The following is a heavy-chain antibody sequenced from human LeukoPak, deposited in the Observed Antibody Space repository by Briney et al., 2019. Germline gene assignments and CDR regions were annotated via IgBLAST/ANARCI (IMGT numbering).Heavy chain of an antibody. J-gene: IGHJ5*02. CDR1: GASVSSGSYY. CDR3: ARDRNDFWSGYSGGA. V-gene: IGHV4-61*01. Sequence: PSETLSLTCTVSGASVSSGSYYWSWIRQPPGKGLEWIVYIYYSGSTKYNPSLKSRVTISADTSKNQFSLKLSSVTAADTAVYYCARDRNDFWSGYSGGAWGQGTLVTVSS. D-gene: IGHD3-3*01. CDR2: IYYSGST.